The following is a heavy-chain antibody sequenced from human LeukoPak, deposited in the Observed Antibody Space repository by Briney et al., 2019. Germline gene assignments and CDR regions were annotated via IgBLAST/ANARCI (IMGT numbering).Heavy chain of an antibody. CDR2: IYYSGST. J-gene: IGHJ4*02. D-gene: IGHD5-18*01. V-gene: IGHV4-39*07. CDR3: ARGDVDTAMVGDY. Sequence: PSETLSLTCTVSGGSISSSSYYWGWIRQPPGKGLEWIGSIYYSGSTYYNPSLKSRVTISVDTSKNQFSLKLSSVTAADTAVYYCARGDVDTAMVGDYWGQGTLVTVSS. CDR1: GGSISSSSYY.